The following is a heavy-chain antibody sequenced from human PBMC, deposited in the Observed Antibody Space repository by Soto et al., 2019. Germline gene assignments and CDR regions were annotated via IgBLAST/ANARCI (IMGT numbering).Heavy chain of an antibody. CDR3: ARGLVVVVPAAADYYYGMDV. D-gene: IGHD2-2*01. Sequence: QVQLQEAGPGLVKPSQTLSLTCTVSGGSISSGCYYWSWIRQHPGNVLEWMGYIYYSGSTYYNPSLKSRVTISVDTSKNQFSLKLSSVTAADTAVYYCARGLVVVVPAAADYYYGMDVWGQGTTVTVSS. CDR2: IYYSGST. J-gene: IGHJ6*02. CDR1: GGSISSGCYY. V-gene: IGHV4-31*03.